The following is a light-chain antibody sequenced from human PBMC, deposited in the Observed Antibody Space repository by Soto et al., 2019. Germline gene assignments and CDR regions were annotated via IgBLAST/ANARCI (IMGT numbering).Light chain of an antibody. V-gene: IGKV3-20*01. CDR3: QQYDSSPLT. CDR2: GAS. Sequence: IVVTQSQGTLSFSRGERATLSCRASQSVRSSHLAWYQQKPGQAPRLLIYGASSRAAGITDRFSGSGSGTDFTITIRRLEAEHFEVYYYQQYDSSPLTFGYGTTVAIK. CDR1: QSVRSSH. J-gene: IGKJ4*01.